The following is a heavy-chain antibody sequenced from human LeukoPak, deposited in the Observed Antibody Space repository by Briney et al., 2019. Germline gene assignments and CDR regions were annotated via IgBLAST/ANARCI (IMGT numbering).Heavy chain of an antibody. Sequence: GGSLRLSCAASGFTFSSYAMHWVRQAPGKGLEWVAVISYDGSNKYYADSVKGRFTIPRDNSKNTLYLQMNSLRAEDTAVYYCAREGTMVRGVIHCWGQGTLVTVSS. D-gene: IGHD3-10*01. CDR2: ISYDGSNK. J-gene: IGHJ4*02. CDR3: AREGTMVRGVIHC. CDR1: GFTFSSYA. V-gene: IGHV3-30*04.